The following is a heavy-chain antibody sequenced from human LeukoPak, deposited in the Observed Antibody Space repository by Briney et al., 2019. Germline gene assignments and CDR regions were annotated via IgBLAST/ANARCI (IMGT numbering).Heavy chain of an antibody. CDR3: AKDRGAYWDSSGWYHPS. V-gene: IGHV3-30*02. Sequence: GGSLRLSCAASGFTFSSYGMHWVCQAPGKGLEWVAFIRYDGSNKYYADSVKGRFTISRDNSKNTLYLQMNSLRAEDTAVYYCAKDRGAYWDSSGWYHPSWGQGTLVTVSS. CDR2: IRYDGSNK. CDR1: GFTFSSYG. J-gene: IGHJ5*02. D-gene: IGHD6-19*01.